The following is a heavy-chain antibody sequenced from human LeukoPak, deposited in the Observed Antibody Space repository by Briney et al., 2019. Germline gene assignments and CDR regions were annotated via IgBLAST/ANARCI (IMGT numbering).Heavy chain of an antibody. CDR1: GYSINSGYY. Sequence: PSETLFLTCAVSGYSINSGYYWGWIRQPPGKGLEWIGSISHSGDTYYNPSLKSRVTISIDASKNQFSLNLSSVTAADTAVYYCARDSNCSGGNCYSHNWFDPWGQGTLVTVTS. D-gene: IGHD2-15*01. CDR2: ISHSGDT. J-gene: IGHJ5*02. CDR3: ARDSNCSGGNCYSHNWFDP. V-gene: IGHV4-38-2*01.